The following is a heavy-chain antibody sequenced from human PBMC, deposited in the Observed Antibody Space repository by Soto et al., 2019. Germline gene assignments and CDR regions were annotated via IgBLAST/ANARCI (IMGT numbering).Heavy chain of an antibody. CDR1: DFIFNNAW. Sequence: EVQLVESGGGFVKPGESLRLSCVASDFIFNNAWMNWVRQAAGKGLEWVGRIKRKIDGGATDYASPVKGRFAISRDDSKNMVYLQMNSLKTEDTAVYYCTADSVLTTDSGFDFWGQRTMVTVSS. CDR2: IKRKIDGGAT. J-gene: IGHJ3*01. D-gene: IGHD4-17*01. CDR3: TADSVLTTDSGFDF. V-gene: IGHV3-15*07.